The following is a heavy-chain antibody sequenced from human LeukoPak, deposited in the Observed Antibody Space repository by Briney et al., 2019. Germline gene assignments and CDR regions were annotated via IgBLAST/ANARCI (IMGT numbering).Heavy chain of an antibody. CDR1: GFTFSNYW. CDR2: IKLDGSEK. D-gene: IGHD2-21*01. Sequence: GGSLRLSCAASGFTFSNYWMSWVRQAPGKGLEWVANIKLDGSEKYYVDSVKGRFTISRDNAKNSLYLEMNILRPEDTAVYYCARERFAGDYWGQGTLVTVSS. J-gene: IGHJ4*02. CDR3: ARERFAGDY. V-gene: IGHV3-7*01.